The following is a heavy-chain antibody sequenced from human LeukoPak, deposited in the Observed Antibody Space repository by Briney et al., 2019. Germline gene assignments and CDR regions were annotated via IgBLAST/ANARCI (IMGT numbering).Heavy chain of an antibody. CDR3: ARGRSNYYGMDV. CDR1: DGSINSYY. J-gene: IGHJ6*02. CDR2: IYYNGNT. V-gene: IGHV4-59*01. D-gene: IGHD1-26*01. Sequence: PSETLSLTCSVSDGSINSYYWSWIRRPPGKGLEWIGYIYYNGNTNYSPSLKSRVTMSVDTSKNLFSLKVSPVTAADTAVYYCARGRSNYYGMDVWGQGTTVTVSS.